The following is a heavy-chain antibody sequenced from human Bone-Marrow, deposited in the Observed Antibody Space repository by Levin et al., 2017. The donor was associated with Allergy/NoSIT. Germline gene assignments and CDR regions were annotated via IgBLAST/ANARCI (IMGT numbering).Heavy chain of an antibody. CDR1: GYTFTSYG. Sequence: ASVKVSCKASGYTFTSYGISWVRQAPGQGLEWMGWISAYNGNTNYAQKLQGRVTMTTDTSTSTAYMELRSLRSDDTAVYYCARDQVRSPPSRRFDPWGQGTLVTVSS. CDR2: ISAYNGNT. CDR3: ARDQVRSPPSRRFDP. J-gene: IGHJ5*02. V-gene: IGHV1-18*01.